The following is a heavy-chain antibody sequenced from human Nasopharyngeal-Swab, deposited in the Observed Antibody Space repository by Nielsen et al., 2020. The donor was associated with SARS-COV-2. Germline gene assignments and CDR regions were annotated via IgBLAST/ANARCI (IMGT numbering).Heavy chain of an antibody. Sequence: ASVKVSCKASGYTFTNHFMHWVRQAPGQGLEWMGMINPSGGSTGYAQNFQGRVTVTRDTSTSTVYMELSRLSSEETAVYYGARGYSYGLAYWGQGTLVTVSP. CDR2: INPSGGST. CDR1: GYTFTNHF. D-gene: IGHD5-18*01. CDR3: ARGYSYGLAY. V-gene: IGHV1-46*01. J-gene: IGHJ4*02.